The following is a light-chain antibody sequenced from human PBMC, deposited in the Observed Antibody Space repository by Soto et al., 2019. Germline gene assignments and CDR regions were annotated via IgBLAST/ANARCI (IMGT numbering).Light chain of an antibody. V-gene: IGKV3-20*01. CDR2: GAS. J-gene: IGKJ1*01. Sequence: EIVLTQSPGTQSLSPGERATLSCRASQSVSSSYLAWYQQKPGQAPRLLIYGASNRATGIPDRFSGSGSGTDSTLTISRLEPEDFAVYYCQQYGSSGTFGQGTKVDIK. CDR1: QSVSSSY. CDR3: QQYGSSGT.